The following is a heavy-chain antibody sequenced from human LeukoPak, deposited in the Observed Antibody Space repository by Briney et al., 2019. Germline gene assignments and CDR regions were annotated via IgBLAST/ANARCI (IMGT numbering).Heavy chain of an antibody. CDR1: GGTFSSYA. CDR2: ITPIFGTA. D-gene: IGHD3-22*01. Sequence: SVKVSCKASGGTFSSYAISWVRQAPGQGLEWMGGITPIFGTANYAQKFQGRVTITADESTSTAYMELSSLRSENTAVYYCARDYYDSSGYLYFDYWGQGTLVTVSS. J-gene: IGHJ4*02. CDR3: ARDYYDSSGYLYFDY. V-gene: IGHV1-69*13.